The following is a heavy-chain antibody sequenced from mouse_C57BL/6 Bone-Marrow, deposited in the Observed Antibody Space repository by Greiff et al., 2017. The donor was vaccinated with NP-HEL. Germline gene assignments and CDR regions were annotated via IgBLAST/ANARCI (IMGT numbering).Heavy chain of an antibody. J-gene: IGHJ4*01. CDR3: ARRNDGYYAAMDY. CDR1: GYTFTDYN. V-gene: IGHV1-18*01. D-gene: IGHD2-3*01. CDR2: INPNNGGT. Sequence: VQLQQSGPELVKPGASVKIPCKASGYTFTDYNMDWVKQSHGKSLEWIGDINPNNGGTIYNQKFKGKATLTVDKSSSTAYMELRSLTSEDTAVYYCARRNDGYYAAMDYWGQGTSVTVSS.